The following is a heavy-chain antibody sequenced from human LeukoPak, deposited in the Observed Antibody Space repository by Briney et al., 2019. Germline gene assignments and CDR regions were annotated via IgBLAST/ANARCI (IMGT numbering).Heavy chain of an antibody. J-gene: IGHJ3*02. Sequence: GGSLRLSCAASGFTFSAYDMNWVRQAPGKGLEWVSNITSSGSTIYYADSVKGRFTISRDNAKNSLYLQMNSLRAEDTAVYYCARPGYSSSWSAFDIWGQGTMVTVSS. V-gene: IGHV3-48*03. CDR3: ARPGYSSSWSAFDI. CDR1: GFTFSAYD. D-gene: IGHD6-13*01. CDR2: ITSSGSTI.